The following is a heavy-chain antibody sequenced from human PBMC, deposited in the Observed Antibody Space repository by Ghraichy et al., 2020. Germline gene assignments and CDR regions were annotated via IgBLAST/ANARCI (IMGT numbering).Heavy chain of an antibody. CDR2: INHSGST. CDR1: GGSFSGYY. D-gene: IGHD3-3*01. CDR3: ARVPAAFGVSDY. J-gene: IGHJ4*02. Sequence: SETLALTCAVYGGSFSGYYWSWIRQPPGKGLEWIGEINHSGSTNYNPSLKSRVTISVDTSKNQFSLKLSSVTAADTAVYYCARVPAAFGVSDYWGQGTLVTVSS. V-gene: IGHV4-34*01.